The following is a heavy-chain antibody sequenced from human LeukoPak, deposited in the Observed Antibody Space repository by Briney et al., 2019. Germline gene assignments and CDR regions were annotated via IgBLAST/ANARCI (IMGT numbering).Heavy chain of an antibody. CDR3: ARVGLAPETTVVSRYYYYGMDV. J-gene: IGHJ6*02. Sequence: GGSLRLSCAASGFTVTNNYMTWVRQAPGKGLEWVSLIFAGGDTYYADSVKGRFTISRDTSKNTLYLHMTSLRPEDSAVYYCARVGLAPETTVVSRYYYYGMDVWGQGTTVTVSS. V-gene: IGHV3-53*01. D-gene: IGHD4-23*01. CDR1: GFTVTNNY. CDR2: IFAGGDT.